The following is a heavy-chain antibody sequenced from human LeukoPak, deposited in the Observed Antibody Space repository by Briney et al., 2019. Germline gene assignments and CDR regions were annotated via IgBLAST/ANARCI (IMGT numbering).Heavy chain of an antibody. J-gene: IGHJ5*02. CDR2: IRFTGSYI. CDR1: GFTFSHYS. V-gene: IGHV3-21*01. CDR3: ARASDP. Sequence: GGSLRLSCVASGFTFSHYSMNWVRQAPGKGLEWVSSIRFTGSYIYYADSVKGRFTISRDDAKNSLYLQMNSLRAEDTAVYYCARASDPWGQGTLVTVSS.